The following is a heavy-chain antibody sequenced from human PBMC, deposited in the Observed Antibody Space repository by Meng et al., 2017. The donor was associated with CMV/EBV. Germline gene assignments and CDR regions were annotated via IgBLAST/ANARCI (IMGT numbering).Heavy chain of an antibody. CDR3: ARSMVVAGDWFDP. V-gene: IGHV4-4*07. CDR2: IYTSGST. J-gene: IGHJ5*02. CDR1: CGSISSSY. D-gene: IGHD2-15*01. Sequence: VPRPESWPGAVEPAGPLSLTVPSSCGSISSSYWRWIRQPAGKGLEWIGRIYTSGSTNYNPSLKSRVTMSVDTSKNQFSLKLSSVTAADTAVYYCARSMVVAGDWFDPWGQGTLVTVSS.